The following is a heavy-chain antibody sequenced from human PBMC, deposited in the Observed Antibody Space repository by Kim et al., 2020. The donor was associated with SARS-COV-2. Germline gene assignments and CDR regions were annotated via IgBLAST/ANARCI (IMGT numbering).Heavy chain of an antibody. V-gene: IGHV3-33*01. D-gene: IGHD5-18*01. CDR1: GFTFSSYG. Sequence: GGSLRLSCAASGFTFSSYGMHWVRQAPGKGLEWVAVIWYDGSNKYYADSVKGRFTISRDNSKNTLYLQMNSLRAEDTAVYYCARDQFLGGYSYGYYGSDYWGQGTLVTVSS. CDR3: ARDQFLGGYSYGYYGSDY. J-gene: IGHJ4*02. CDR2: IWYDGSNK.